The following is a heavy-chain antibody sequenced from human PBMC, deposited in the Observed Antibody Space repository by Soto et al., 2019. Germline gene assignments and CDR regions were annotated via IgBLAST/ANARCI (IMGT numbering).Heavy chain of an antibody. V-gene: IGHV1-18*01. CDR1: GYTFTSYG. CDR3: SRDPSCTKGVCYQDVGMDV. CDR2: ISAYNGNT. Sequence: QVQLVQSGAEVKKPGASVKVSCKASGYTFTSYGISWVRQAPGQGLEWMGWISAYNGNTNYAQKLQGRVTMTTVTATSTAHMELRRLRSDDTAVYYCSRDPSCTKGVCYQDVGMDVWGQGTTVTVSS. D-gene: IGHD2-8*01. J-gene: IGHJ6*02.